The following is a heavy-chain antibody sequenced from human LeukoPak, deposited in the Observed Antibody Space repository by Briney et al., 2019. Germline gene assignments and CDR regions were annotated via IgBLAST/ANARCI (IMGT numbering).Heavy chain of an antibody. V-gene: IGHV4-31*03. D-gene: IGHD6-19*01. Sequence: SETLSLTCTVSGGSISSGGYYWSWIRQHPGTGLEWIGYIYYSGSTYYNPSLKSRVTISVDTSKNQFSLKLSSVTAADTAVYYCARVPRRQWLPNWFDPWGQGTLVTVSS. CDR2: IYYSGST. CDR1: GGSISSGGYY. CDR3: ARVPRRQWLPNWFDP. J-gene: IGHJ5*02.